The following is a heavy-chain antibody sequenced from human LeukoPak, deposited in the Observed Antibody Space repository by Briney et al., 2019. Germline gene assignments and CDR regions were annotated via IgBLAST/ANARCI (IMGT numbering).Heavy chain of an antibody. CDR1: GGSISSSSYY. Sequence: SETLSLTCTVSGGSISSSSYYWGWIRQPPGKGLEWIGSIYYSGSTYYNPSLKSRVTISVDTSKNQFSLKLSSVTAADTAVYYCARVGYYYGSGTNWFDPWGQGTLVTVSS. J-gene: IGHJ5*02. V-gene: IGHV4-39*07. CDR2: IYYSGST. D-gene: IGHD3-10*01. CDR3: ARVGYYYGSGTNWFDP.